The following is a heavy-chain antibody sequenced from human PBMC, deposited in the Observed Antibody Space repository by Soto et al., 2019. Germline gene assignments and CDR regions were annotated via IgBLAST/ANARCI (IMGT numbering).Heavy chain of an antibody. Sequence: GGSLRLSCEASGFIFSNHAMSWVRQAPGRGLEWVSIISYSGVSAYYADSVKGRFTISRDNSKNTLYLQMVGLRAEDPAVYFCAKASSKFVDLNDDPDAWGPGTMVT. CDR1: GFIFSNHA. D-gene: IGHD3-10*02. CDR3: AKASSKFVDLNDDPDA. CDR2: ISYSGVSA. V-gene: IGHV3-23*01. J-gene: IGHJ3*01.